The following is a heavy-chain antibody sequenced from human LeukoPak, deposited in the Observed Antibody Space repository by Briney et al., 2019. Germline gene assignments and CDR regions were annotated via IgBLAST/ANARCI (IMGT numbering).Heavy chain of an antibody. CDR3: ARDRQQLAHDAFDI. J-gene: IGHJ3*02. Sequence: GRSLGLSCAASGFTFSSYGMHWVRQAPGKGLEWVAVIWYDGSNKYYADSVKGRFTISRDNSKNTLYLQMNSLRAEDTAVYYCARDRQQLAHDAFDIWGQGTMVTVSS. CDR2: IWYDGSNK. D-gene: IGHD6-13*01. CDR1: GFTFSSYG. V-gene: IGHV3-33*01.